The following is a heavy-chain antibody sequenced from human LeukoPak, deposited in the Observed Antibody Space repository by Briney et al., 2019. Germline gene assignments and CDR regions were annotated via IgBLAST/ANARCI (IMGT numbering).Heavy chain of an antibody. CDR2: IYHSGST. J-gene: IGHJ4*02. CDR1: GGSISSGGYS. V-gene: IGHV4-30-2*01. Sequence: SETLSLTCAVSGGSISSGGYSWSWIRQPPGKGLEWIGYIYHSGSTYYNPSLKSRVTISVDRYKNQFSLKLSSVTAADTAVYYCARAPHGDYYFDYWGQGTLVTVSS. CDR3: ARAPHGDYYFDY. D-gene: IGHD4-17*01.